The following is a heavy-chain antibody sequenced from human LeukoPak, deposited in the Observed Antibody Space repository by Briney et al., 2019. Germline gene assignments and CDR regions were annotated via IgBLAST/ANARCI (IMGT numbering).Heavy chain of an antibody. CDR1: GFTFSSYG. Sequence: GGPLRLSCAASGFTFSSYGMHWVSQAPGKGLEWVAVISYDGSNRCYADSVKGRFTISRDNSKNTLYLQMNSLRAEDTAVYYCARLYDSSGYYYYHDAFDIWGQGTMVTVSS. D-gene: IGHD3-22*01. J-gene: IGHJ3*02. CDR3: ARLYDSSGYYYYHDAFDI. CDR2: ISYDGSNR. V-gene: IGHV3-30*03.